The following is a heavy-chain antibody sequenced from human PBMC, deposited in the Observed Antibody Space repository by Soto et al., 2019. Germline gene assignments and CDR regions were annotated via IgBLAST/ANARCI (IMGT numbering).Heavy chain of an antibody. Sequence: SETLSLTCTVSGGSISSSSYYWGWLRQPPGKGLEWIGSIYYSGSTYYNPSLKSRVTISVDTSKNQFSLKLSSVTAADTAVYYCARWYYYDSSGYYQTTYAFDIWGQGTMVT. CDR1: GGSISSSSYY. V-gene: IGHV4-39*01. CDR3: ARWYYYDSSGYYQTTYAFDI. CDR2: IYYSGST. D-gene: IGHD3-22*01. J-gene: IGHJ3*02.